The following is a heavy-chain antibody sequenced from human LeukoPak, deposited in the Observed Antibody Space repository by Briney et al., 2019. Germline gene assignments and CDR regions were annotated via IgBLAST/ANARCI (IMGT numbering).Heavy chain of an antibody. CDR2: IKQDGSEK. J-gene: IGHJ6*02. V-gene: IGHV3-7*01. CDR3: ARVRTTGSYYGMDV. CDR1: GFTFSSYW. Sequence: PGGSLRLSCAASGFTFSSYWMSWVRQAPGKGLEWVANIKQDGSEKYYVDSVKGRFTISRDNAKNSLNLQMNSLRPEDTAMYYCARVRTTGSYYGMDVWGQGTTVTVSS. D-gene: IGHD3-10*01.